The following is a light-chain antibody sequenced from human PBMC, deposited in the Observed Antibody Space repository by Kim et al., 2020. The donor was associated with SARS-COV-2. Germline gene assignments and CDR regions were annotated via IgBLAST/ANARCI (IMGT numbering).Light chain of an antibody. Sequence: DIVMTQSPDSLAVSLGERATITCKSSQSVLYRANNKNYLAWYQQKPRQPPKLLIYWASTRESGVPDRFSGSGSGTDFTLTISSLQAEDVAVYYCQQRSNWPPITFGQGTRLEIK. J-gene: IGKJ5*01. CDR3: QQRSNWPPIT. CDR1: QSVLYRANNKNY. CDR2: WAS. V-gene: IGKV4-1*01.